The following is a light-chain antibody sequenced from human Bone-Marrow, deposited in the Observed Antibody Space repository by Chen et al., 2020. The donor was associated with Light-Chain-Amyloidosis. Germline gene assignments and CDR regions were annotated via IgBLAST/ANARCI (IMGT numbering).Light chain of an antibody. CDR2: RDT. CDR3: QSADSSGTYEVI. J-gene: IGLJ2*01. V-gene: IGLV3-25*03. CDR1: DLPTKY. Sequence: SYELTQPPSVSVSPGQTARITCSGDDLPTKYAYWYQQKPGQAPVLVIHRDTERPSGISERFSGSSSGTTATLTISGVQAEDEVDYLCQSADSSGTYEVILGGGTKLTVL.